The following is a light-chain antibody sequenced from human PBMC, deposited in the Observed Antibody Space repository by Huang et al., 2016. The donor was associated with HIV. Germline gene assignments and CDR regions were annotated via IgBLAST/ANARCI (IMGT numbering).Light chain of an antibody. CDR3: QQYGTSSTT. J-gene: IGKJ1*01. Sequence: EIVLTRSPCTVSLSPGERATLSCRASQSISRGYLAWYQQKPGQAPRLLIFGASSRATGVPDRFSGSGSGADFTLTISRLEPEDFAMYYCQQYGTSSTTFGQGTKVEIK. CDR2: GAS. CDR1: QSISRGY. V-gene: IGKV3-20*01.